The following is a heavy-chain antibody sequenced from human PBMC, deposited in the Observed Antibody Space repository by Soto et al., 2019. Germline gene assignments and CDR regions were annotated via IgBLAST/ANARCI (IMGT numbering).Heavy chain of an antibody. Sequence: SETLSLTCTVSGGSISSSSYYWGWIRQPPGKGLEWIGSIYYSGSTYYNPSLKSRVTISVDTSKNQFSLKLSSVTAADTAVYYCARRRDGYNYLDYWGQGTLVTVSS. J-gene: IGHJ4*02. CDR3: ARRRDGYNYLDY. CDR2: IYYSGST. CDR1: GGSISSSSYY. D-gene: IGHD5-12*01. V-gene: IGHV4-39*01.